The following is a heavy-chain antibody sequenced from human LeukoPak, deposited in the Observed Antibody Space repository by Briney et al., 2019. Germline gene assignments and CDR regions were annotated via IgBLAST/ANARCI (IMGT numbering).Heavy chain of an antibody. V-gene: IGHV3-23*01. Sequence: GGSLRLSCAASGFTFSSYAMSWGRQAPGKGLEWVSAISGSGGSTYYADSVKGRFTISRDNSKNTLYLQMNSLRAEDTAVYYCAMPGDGEYGGPRYYYYGMDVWGQGTTVTVSS. D-gene: IGHD4-17*01. CDR3: AMPGDGEYGGPRYYYYGMDV. CDR2: ISGSGGST. CDR1: GFTFSSYA. J-gene: IGHJ6*02.